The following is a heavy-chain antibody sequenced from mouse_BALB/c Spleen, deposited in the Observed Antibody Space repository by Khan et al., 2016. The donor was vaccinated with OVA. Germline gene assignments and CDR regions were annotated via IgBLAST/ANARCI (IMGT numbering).Heavy chain of an antibody. D-gene: IGHD2-14*01. CDR3: ARYRYDALYFDV. V-gene: IGHV7-3*02. J-gene: IGHJ1*01. CDR2: IRNKANGYTT. Sequence: EVELVESGGGLVQPGGSLRLSCATSGFTFTDYYMSWVRQPPGKALEWLGFIRNKANGYTTEYSASVKGRLTISRDNSQSILYLQMNTLRAEDSATYYCARYRYDALYFDVWGAGTTVTVSS. CDR1: GFTFTDYY.